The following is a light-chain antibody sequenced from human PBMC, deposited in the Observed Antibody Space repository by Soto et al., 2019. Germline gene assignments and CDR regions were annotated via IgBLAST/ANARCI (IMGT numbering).Light chain of an antibody. Sequence: EIVMTQSPATLSVSPGERATLSCRASQSVSSNLAWYQQKPGQTPKLLIYVASTRATGIPARFSGSGSGTEFPLTISSLQSEDFAVYYCQQYNVWPLTFGGGTKVECK. CDR2: VAS. V-gene: IGKV3-15*01. CDR1: QSVSSN. J-gene: IGKJ4*02. CDR3: QQYNVWPLT.